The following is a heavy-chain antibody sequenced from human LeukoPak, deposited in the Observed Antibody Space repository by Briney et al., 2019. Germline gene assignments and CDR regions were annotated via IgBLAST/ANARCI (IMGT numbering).Heavy chain of an antibody. CDR3: ARHLRSSGWYPGDAFDI. J-gene: IGHJ3*02. D-gene: IGHD6-19*01. Sequence: SETLSLTCTVSGGSISSSSYYWGWIRQPPGKGLEWIGYIYYSGSTNYNPSLKSRVTISVDTSKNQFSLKLSSVTAADTAVYYCARHLRSSGWYPGDAFDIWGQGTMVTVSS. CDR1: GGSISSSSYY. V-gene: IGHV4-61*05. CDR2: IYYSGST.